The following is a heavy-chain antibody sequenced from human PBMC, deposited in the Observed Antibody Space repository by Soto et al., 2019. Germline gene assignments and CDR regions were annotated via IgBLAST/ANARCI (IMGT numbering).Heavy chain of an antibody. CDR2: IYYSGST. J-gene: IGHJ5*02. CDR3: ARDDGGCSSTSCYLSVWFDP. D-gene: IGHD2-2*01. V-gene: IGHV4-59*01. CDR1: GGSISSYY. Sequence: SETLSITCTVSGGSISSYYWSWIRQPPGKGLEWIGYIYYSGSTNYNPSLKSRVTMTTDTSTSTAYMELRSLRSDDTAVYYCARDDGGCSSTSCYLSVWFDPWGQGTLVTVSS.